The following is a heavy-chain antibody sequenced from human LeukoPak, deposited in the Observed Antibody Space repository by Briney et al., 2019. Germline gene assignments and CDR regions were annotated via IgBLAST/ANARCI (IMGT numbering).Heavy chain of an antibody. Sequence: GGSLRLSCAASGFTFYDYGMTWVRQAPGKGLEWVSTISSSGLSTYYADSVKGRFTISRDNSNNTVFLQMNSLRAEDTAVYFCAKVGVSGPVPGHWFDPWGLGTLVTVSS. D-gene: IGHD5/OR15-5a*01. CDR1: GFTFYDYG. J-gene: IGHJ5*02. CDR3: AKVGVSGPVPGHWFDP. CDR2: ISSSGLST. V-gene: IGHV3-23*01.